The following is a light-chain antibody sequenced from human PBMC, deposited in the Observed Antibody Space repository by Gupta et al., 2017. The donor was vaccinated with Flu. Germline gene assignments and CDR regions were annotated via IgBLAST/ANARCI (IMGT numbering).Light chain of an antibody. CDR2: AAS. J-gene: IGKJ4*01. Sequence: DXQLXQSXXXLSASXGDRVTITCRASQGISSYLAWYQQKPGKAPKLLIYAASTLQSGVPSRFSGSGSGTEFTLTISSLQPEDFATYYCQQLNSYPLTFGGGTKVEIK. CDR1: QGISSY. CDR3: QQLNSYPLT. V-gene: IGKV1-9*01.